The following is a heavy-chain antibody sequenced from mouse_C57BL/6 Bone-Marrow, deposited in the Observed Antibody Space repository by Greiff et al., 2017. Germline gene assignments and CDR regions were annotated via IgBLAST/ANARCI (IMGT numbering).Heavy chain of an antibody. V-gene: IGHV5-16*01. CDR1: GFTFSDYY. Sequence: EVNVVESEGGLVQPGSSMKLSCTASGFTFSDYYMAWVRQVPEKGLEWVANINYDGSSTYYLDSLKSRFIISRDNAKNILYLQMSSLKSEDTATYYCARDPFYDGYYWYFDVWGTGTTVTVSS. CDR3: ARDPFYDGYYWYFDV. CDR2: INYDGSST. J-gene: IGHJ1*03. D-gene: IGHD2-3*01.